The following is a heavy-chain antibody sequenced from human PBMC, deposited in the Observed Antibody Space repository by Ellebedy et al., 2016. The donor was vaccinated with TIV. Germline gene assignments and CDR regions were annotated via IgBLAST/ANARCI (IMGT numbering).Heavy chain of an antibody. CDR2: ISAYNGNT. V-gene: IGHV1-18*04. D-gene: IGHD2-2*01. CDR3: ARDVPADAAALLDY. Sequence: AASVKVSCKASGYPFPNYGVSWVRQAPGHGLEWVGWISAYNGNTKYGQKFQGRISLNTDTSMGTAYMELRSLRSDDTGVYFCARDVPADAAALLDYWGQGTRVTVSS. J-gene: IGHJ4*02. CDR1: GYPFPNYG.